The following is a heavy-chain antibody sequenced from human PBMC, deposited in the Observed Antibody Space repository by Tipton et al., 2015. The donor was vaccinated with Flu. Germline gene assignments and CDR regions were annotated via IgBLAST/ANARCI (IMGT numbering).Heavy chain of an antibody. Sequence: QLVQSGAVVRKPGASVKVSCKASDYTFSNYGIYWVRQAPGQGLEWMGWISGYNGNTNYAQKLQGRVTMTTDTSTSTAYMELRSLRSDDTAVYYCARGPGTILQLARGDFDFWGQGTLVTVSS. J-gene: IGHJ4*02. V-gene: IGHV1-18*01. CDR2: ISGYNGNT. CDR1: DYTFSNYG. D-gene: IGHD4-17*01. CDR3: ARGPGTILQLARGDFDF.